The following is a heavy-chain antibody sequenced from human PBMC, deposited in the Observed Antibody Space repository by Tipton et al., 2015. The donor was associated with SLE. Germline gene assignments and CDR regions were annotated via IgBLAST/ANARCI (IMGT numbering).Heavy chain of an antibody. D-gene: IGHD3-10*01. CDR2: IRYDSSNE. Sequence: SLRLSCAASGFIFRSYGMHWVRQAPGKGLEWVAVIRYDSSNEFYVDSVKGRFTISRDNSKNTLYLQMNSLRSEDTAVYYCVKEYLTGSGTYYKGLDYWGQGTLVTVSS. J-gene: IGHJ4*02. CDR3: VKEYLTGSGTYYKGLDY. CDR1: GFIFRSYG. V-gene: IGHV3-30*02.